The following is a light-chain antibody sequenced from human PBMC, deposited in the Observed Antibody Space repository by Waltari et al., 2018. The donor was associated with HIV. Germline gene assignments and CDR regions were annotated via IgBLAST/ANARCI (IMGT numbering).Light chain of an antibody. V-gene: IGKV3-15*01. CDR3: QQYENWPPIT. CDR1: QSVNYN. CDR2: GAS. J-gene: IGKJ5*01. Sequence: IVMTQSPPTLSVSPGERVTLSCRASQSVNYNLAWYQQKPGQAPRLLIYGASGRAAGIPARFSGSGSGTEFTLTISSPQSEDFAVYYCQQYENWPPITFGQGTRLEIK.